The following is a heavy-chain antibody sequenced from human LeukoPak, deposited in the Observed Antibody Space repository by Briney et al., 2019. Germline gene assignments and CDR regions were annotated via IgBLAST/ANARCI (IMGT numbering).Heavy chain of an antibody. D-gene: IGHD3-10*01. Sequence: PGGSLRLSCAASGFTFSSYAMSWVRQAPGKGLEWVSAISGSGGSTYYADSVKGRFTISRDNSKNTLYLQMNSLRAEDTAVYYCAKGLYGSGSYYTPIDYWGQGTLVTVSS. CDR3: AKGLYGSGSYYTPIDY. J-gene: IGHJ4*02. CDR1: GFTFSSYA. CDR2: ISGSGGST. V-gene: IGHV3-23*01.